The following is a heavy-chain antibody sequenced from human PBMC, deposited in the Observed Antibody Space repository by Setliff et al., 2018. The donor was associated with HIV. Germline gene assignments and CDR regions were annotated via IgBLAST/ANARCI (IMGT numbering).Heavy chain of an antibody. Sequence: GGSLRLSCEASGFTFSSYWMSWVRQAPGKGLEWVANIKQDGSEKYYVDSVKGRFTISRDNAKNSLYLQMNSLRVEDTAVYYCATPRGLYSSSGWGQGTLVTVSS. CDR1: GFTFSSYW. CDR2: IKQDGSEK. CDR3: ATPRGLYSSSG. V-gene: IGHV3-7*03. D-gene: IGHD6-13*01. J-gene: IGHJ4*02.